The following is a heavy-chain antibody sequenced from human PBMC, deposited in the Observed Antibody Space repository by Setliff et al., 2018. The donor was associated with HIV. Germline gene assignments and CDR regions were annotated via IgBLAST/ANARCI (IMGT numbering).Heavy chain of an antibody. V-gene: IGHV3-30*04. CDR3: AKEFGDLSGGY. D-gene: IGHD3-10*01. CDR2: ISYDGSKK. Sequence: GGSLRLSCAASGFTFSRYGMHWVRQAPGKGLEWVAFISYDGSKKYDADSVKGRFTISRDNSKNTLYLQMNSLRAEDTAVYHCAKEFGDLSGGYWGQGTLVTVSS. CDR1: GFTFSRYG. J-gene: IGHJ4*02.